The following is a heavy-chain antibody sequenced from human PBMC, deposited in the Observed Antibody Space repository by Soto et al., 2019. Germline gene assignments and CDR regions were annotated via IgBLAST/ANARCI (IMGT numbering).Heavy chain of an antibody. V-gene: IGHV3-7*05. CDR2: IKQDGSEK. J-gene: IGHJ4*02. Sequence: EVQLVESGGGLVQSGGSLRLSCAASGFTFSSYWMSWVRQGPGKGPEWVANIKQDGSEKYYVDSVKGRFTISRDNAKNSLYLQMTSLRAEDTAVYHCAKSLSAILGDSWGQGTLVTVSS. D-gene: IGHD2-2*01. CDR1: GFTFSSYW. CDR3: AKSLSAILGDS.